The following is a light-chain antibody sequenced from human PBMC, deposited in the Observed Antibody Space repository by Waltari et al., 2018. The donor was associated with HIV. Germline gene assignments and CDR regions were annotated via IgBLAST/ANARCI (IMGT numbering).Light chain of an antibody. V-gene: IGKV1-9*01. CDR2: ETS. J-gene: IGKJ4*01. CDR1: QGIAGY. Sequence: TQLTQSPPFLSASVGDRVTITCRASQGIAGYLAWYQQKPGKPPNLLIDETSTLQNEVPSRFSGSRSGTEFTLTISSLQPEEFTTYYCQQLNTYPPTFGGGTKVESK. CDR3: QQLNTYPPT.